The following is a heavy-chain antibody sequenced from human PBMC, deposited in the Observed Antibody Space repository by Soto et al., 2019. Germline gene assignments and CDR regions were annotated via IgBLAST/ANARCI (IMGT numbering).Heavy chain of an antibody. V-gene: IGHV3-23*01. CDR1: GFSFSSFA. Sequence: GGSLRLSCRASGFSFSSFAMTWVRQAPGKGLEWVSSIGGSGIITYYTDSVKGRFTISRDNSGNTLFLHMNSLRADDTAVYYCAKDPNGDYVGAFDSWSQGTLVTVSS. D-gene: IGHD4-17*01. CDR3: AKDPNGDYVGAFDS. CDR2: IGGSGIIT. J-gene: IGHJ4*02.